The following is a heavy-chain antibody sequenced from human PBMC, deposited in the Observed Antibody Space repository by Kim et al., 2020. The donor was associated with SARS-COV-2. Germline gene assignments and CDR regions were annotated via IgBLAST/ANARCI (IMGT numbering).Heavy chain of an antibody. CDR3: GRAYYGDYTYCDH. J-gene: IGHJ4*02. Sequence: GGSLRLSCAASGFTFRDHYMDWVRQAPGKGLEWVGRIRNKANSYTTEYAASVKGRFTISRDDSKNSLYLQMNSLKTEDTAVYYCGRAYYGDYTYCDHWGQGTLVTVSS. D-gene: IGHD4-17*01. CDR1: GFTFRDHY. V-gene: IGHV3-72*01. CDR2: IRNKANSYTT.